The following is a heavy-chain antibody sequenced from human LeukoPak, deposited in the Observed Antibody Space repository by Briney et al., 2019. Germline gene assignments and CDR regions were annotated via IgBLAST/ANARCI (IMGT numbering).Heavy chain of an antibody. J-gene: IGHJ4*02. V-gene: IGHV3-23*01. D-gene: IGHD6-19*01. CDR2: ITGSTYST. CDR1: GFIFSSYG. Sequence: GGSLRLSCEASGFIFSSYGMSWVRQAPGEGLEWIAAITGSTYSTYYSDSVRGRFTISRDNSKNTLYLQMNSLRVEGTAVYYCAKNDGGSSGNYWGQGTLVTVSS. CDR3: AKNDGGSSGNY.